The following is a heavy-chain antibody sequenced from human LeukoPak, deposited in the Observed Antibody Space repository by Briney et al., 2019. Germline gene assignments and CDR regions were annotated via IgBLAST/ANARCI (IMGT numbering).Heavy chain of an antibody. V-gene: IGHV1-18*04. CDR2: ISGYSGNT. Sequence: ASVKVSCKASGYTFTGYYMHWVRQAPGQGLEWMGWISGYSGNTNYVQKFQGRVTMTTDTSTRTAYMELRSLRSDDTAVYYCARRVVGTTYFDYWGQGTLVTVSS. J-gene: IGHJ4*02. D-gene: IGHD1-26*01. CDR3: ARRVVGTTYFDY. CDR1: GYTFTGYY.